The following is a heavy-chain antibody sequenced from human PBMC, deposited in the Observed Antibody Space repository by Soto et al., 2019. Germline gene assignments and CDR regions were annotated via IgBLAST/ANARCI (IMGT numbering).Heavy chain of an antibody. V-gene: IGHV3-30-3*01. Sequence: GGSLRLSCAASGFTFSSYAMHWVRQAPGKGLEWVAVISYDGSNKYYADSVKGRFTISRDNSKNTLYLQMNSLRAEDTAVYYCARDQKGAAAGRDYYYYGMDVWGQGTTVTVSS. D-gene: IGHD6-13*01. CDR3: ARDQKGAAAGRDYYYYGMDV. CDR1: GFTFSSYA. J-gene: IGHJ6*02. CDR2: ISYDGSNK.